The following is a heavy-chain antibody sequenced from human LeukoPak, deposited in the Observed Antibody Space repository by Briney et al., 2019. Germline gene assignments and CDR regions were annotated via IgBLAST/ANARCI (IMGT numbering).Heavy chain of an antibody. CDR1: GFTFGSHA. V-gene: IGHV3-23*01. D-gene: IGHD5-18*01. Sequence: GGSLRLSCQASGFTFGSHAMYWVRQAPGKGLEWVAGIFGSGGSPHYADSVKGRFTISRDNSRNTVYLQINSLRAVDTAVYYCGKTTVGYSSGQKPAWPVDYWGQGTLVTVSS. CDR2: IFGSGGSP. CDR3: GKTTVGYSSGQKPAWPVDY. J-gene: IGHJ4*02.